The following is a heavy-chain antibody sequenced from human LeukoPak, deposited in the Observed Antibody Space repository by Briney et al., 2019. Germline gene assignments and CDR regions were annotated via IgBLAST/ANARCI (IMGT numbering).Heavy chain of an antibody. Sequence: GGSLRLSCAASGFTFSSYAMSWVRQAPGKGQEWVSAISGSGGSTYYADSVKGRFTISRDNSKNTLYLQMNSLRAEDTAVYYCAKDLNYGGNSYYFDYWGQGTLVTVSS. J-gene: IGHJ4*02. CDR3: AKDLNYGGNSYYFDY. D-gene: IGHD4-23*01. CDR1: GFTFSSYA. CDR2: ISGSGGST. V-gene: IGHV3-23*01.